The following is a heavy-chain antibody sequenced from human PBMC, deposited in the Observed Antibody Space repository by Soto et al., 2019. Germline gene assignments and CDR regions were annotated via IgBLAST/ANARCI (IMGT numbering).Heavy chain of an antibody. CDR2: ISGSGGST. CDR1: GFTFSSYV. Sequence: EVQLLESGGGLVQPGGSLRLSCAASGFTFSSYVMSWVRQAPGKGLEWVSAISGSGGSTYYADSVKGRFTISRDNSKNTLYLQMNSLRAEDTAVYYCAKDQWEDRGSSDIDYWGQGTLVTVSS. D-gene: IGHD1-26*01. V-gene: IGHV3-23*01. J-gene: IGHJ4*02. CDR3: AKDQWEDRGSSDIDY.